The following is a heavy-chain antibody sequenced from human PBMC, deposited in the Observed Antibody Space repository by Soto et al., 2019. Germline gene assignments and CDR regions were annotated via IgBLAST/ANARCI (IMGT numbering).Heavy chain of an antibody. V-gene: IGHV3-53*01. D-gene: IGHD3-9*01. CDR3: ARESAYDILTGYYPIGMDV. Sequence: GGSLRLSXAASGFTVSSNYMSWVRQAPGKGLEWVSVIYSGGSTYYADSVKGRFTISRDNSKNTLYLQMNSLRAEDTAVYYCARESAYDILTGYYPIGMDVWGQGTTVTVSS. CDR1: GFTVSSNY. J-gene: IGHJ6*02. CDR2: IYSGGST.